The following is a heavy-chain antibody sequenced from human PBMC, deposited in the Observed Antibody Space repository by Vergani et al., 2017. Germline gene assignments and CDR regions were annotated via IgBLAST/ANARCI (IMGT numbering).Heavy chain of an antibody. Sequence: EVQLVESGGGLVKPGGSLRLSCAASGFTFSNAWMSWVRQAPGKGLEWVGRIKSKTDGGTTDYAAPVKGRFTISRDDSKNTLYLQMNSLKTEDTAVYYCTTDRGYYDFWSGYRRFDYWGQGTLVTVSS. CDR2: IKSKTDGGTT. CDR1: GFTFSNAW. J-gene: IGHJ4*02. V-gene: IGHV3-15*01. D-gene: IGHD3-3*01. CDR3: TTDRGYYDFWSGYRRFDY.